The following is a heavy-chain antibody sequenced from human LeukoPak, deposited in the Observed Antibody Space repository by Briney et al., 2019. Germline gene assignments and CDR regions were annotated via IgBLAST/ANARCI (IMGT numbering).Heavy chain of an antibody. Sequence: SETLSLTCAVYGGSFSGYYWSWIRQPPGKGLEWIGEISHSGSTNYNPSLKSRVTISVDTSKNQFSLKLSSVTAADTAVYYCARASLRFSYAFDIWGQGTMVTVSS. CDR1: GGSFSGYY. D-gene: IGHD3-3*01. CDR3: ARASLRFSYAFDI. V-gene: IGHV4-34*01. CDR2: ISHSGST. J-gene: IGHJ3*02.